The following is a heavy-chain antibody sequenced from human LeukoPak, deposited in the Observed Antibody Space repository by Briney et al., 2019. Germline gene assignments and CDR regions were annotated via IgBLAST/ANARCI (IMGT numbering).Heavy chain of an antibody. CDR2: IYSSGST. CDR1: SGSINSGSYY. V-gene: IGHV4-61*02. CDR3: ARYEAVAGVFDY. D-gene: IGHD6-19*01. J-gene: IGHJ4*02. Sequence: PSETLSLTCTVSSGSINSGSYYWNWIRQPAGKGLEWIGRIYSSGSTNYNPSLKSRVTISVDTSKNQFSLKLSSVTAADTAVYYCARYEAVAGVFDYWGQGTLVTASS.